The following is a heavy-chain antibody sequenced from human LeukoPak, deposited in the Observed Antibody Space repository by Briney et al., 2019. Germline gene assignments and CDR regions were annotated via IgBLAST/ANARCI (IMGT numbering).Heavy chain of an antibody. D-gene: IGHD5-18*01. CDR3: ARNVDTAMVSYFDY. CDR1: GDAISRGGYS. J-gene: IGHJ4*02. CDR2: IYYSGST. V-gene: IGHV4-31*11. Sequence: PSQTLSLTCAVSGDAISRGGYSWSWIRQHPGKGLEWIGYIYYSGSTYYNPSLKSRVTISVDTSKNQFSLKLSSVTAADTAVYYCARNVDTAMVSYFDYWGQGTLVTVSS.